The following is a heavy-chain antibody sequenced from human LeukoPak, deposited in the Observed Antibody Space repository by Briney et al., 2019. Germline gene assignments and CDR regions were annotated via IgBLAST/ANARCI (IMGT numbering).Heavy chain of an antibody. V-gene: IGHV4-31*03. CDR2: IYYSGST. J-gene: IGHJ3*02. Sequence: PSETLSLTCTVSGGSISSGGYYWSWIRQHPGKGLEWIGYIYYSGSTYYNPSLKSRVTISVDTPKNQFSLKLSSVTAADTAVYYCARAPDTAGSNAFDIWGQGTMVTVSS. D-gene: IGHD5-18*01. CDR3: ARAPDTAGSNAFDI. CDR1: GGSISSGGYY.